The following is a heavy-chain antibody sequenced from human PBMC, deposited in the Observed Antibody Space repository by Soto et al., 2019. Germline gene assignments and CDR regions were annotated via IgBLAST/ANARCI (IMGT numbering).Heavy chain of an antibody. CDR1: GFSLSTTGVG. Sequence: QITLKESGPTLVKPTQTLTLTCTFSGFSLSTTGVGVGWIRQPPGKALEWLALIYWDDDKRYSPSLKSRLTITKDTSKKQVVLTLTTMDLVDTATYSCAHRRHIPYFDYWGQGTLVTVSS. V-gene: IGHV2-5*02. D-gene: IGHD2-21*01. CDR3: AHRRHIPYFDY. J-gene: IGHJ4*02. CDR2: IYWDDDK.